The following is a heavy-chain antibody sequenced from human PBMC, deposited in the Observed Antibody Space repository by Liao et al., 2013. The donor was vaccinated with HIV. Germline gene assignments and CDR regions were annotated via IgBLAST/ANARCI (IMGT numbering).Heavy chain of an antibody. Sequence: QVQLQESGPGLVKPSETLSLTCTVSGGSISSYYWSWIRQPPGKGLEWIGYIYYSGSTNYNPSLKSRVTISVDTSKNQFSLKLSSVTAADTAVYYCARWAGSYFDYWGQGTLVTVSS. CDR1: GGSISSYY. D-gene: IGHD1-26*01. CDR3: ARWAGSYFDY. CDR2: IYYSGST. J-gene: IGHJ4*02. V-gene: IGHV4-59*01.